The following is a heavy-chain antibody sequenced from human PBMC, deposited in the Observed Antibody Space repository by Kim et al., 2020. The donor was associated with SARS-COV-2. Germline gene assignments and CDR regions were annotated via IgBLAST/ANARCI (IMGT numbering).Heavy chain of an antibody. CDR2: FDPENGET. CDR3: ATGVGMGVPSWFDP. CDR1: GYTLTELS. J-gene: IGHJ5*02. D-gene: IGHD1-26*01. V-gene: IGHV1-24*01. Sequence: ASVKVSCKVSGYTLTELSMHWVRQAPGKGLEWMGGFDPENGETIYAQKFQGRVTMTVDTSTDTAYMELSSLRSEDTAVYYCATGVGMGVPSWFDPWGQGTLVTVSS.